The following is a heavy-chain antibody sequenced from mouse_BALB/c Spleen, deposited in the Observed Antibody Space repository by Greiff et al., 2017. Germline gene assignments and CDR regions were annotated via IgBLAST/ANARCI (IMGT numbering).Heavy chain of an antibody. Sequence: EVQLVESGGGLVKPGGSLKLSCAASGFTFSSYTMSWVRQTPEKRLEWVATISSGGSYTYYPDSVKGRFTISRDNAKNTLYLQMSSLESEDTDMYYCTRGEDAMDYWGQGTSVTVSS. CDR2: ISSGGSYT. CDR1: GFTFSSYT. CDR3: TRGEDAMDY. J-gene: IGHJ4*01. V-gene: IGHV5-6-4*01.